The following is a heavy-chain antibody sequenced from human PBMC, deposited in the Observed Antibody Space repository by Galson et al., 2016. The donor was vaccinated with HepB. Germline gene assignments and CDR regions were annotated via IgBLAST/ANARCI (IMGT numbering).Heavy chain of an antibody. CDR3: ATARLTGWNGYYAFDY. Sequence: SVKVSCKVSGYTLTELSTHWVRQTPGKGLEWMGGFDPETDETIYAQRFQGRDTMTEDTSTATAYMDLRSLTSEDTAVYYYATARLTGWNGYYAFDYWGQGTLISVSS. V-gene: IGHV1-24*01. D-gene: IGHD3-3*01. CDR2: FDPETDET. J-gene: IGHJ4*02. CDR1: GYTLTELS.